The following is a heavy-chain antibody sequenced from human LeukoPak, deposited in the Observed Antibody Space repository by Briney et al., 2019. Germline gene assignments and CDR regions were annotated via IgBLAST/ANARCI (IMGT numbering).Heavy chain of an antibody. V-gene: IGHV3-30*02. D-gene: IGHD5-18*01. J-gene: IGHJ6*03. Sequence: GGSLRLSCAASGFTFSSYGMHWVRQAPGKGLEWVAFIRYDGSNKYYADSVKGRFTISRDNSKNTLYLQMNSLRAEDTAVYYCAKMDTAMVTGYYYYYMDVWGKGTTVTASS. CDR3: AKMDTAMVTGYYYYYMDV. CDR1: GFTFSSYG. CDR2: IRYDGSNK.